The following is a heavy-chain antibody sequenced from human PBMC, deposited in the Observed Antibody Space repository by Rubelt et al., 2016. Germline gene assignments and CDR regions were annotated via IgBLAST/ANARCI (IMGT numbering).Heavy chain of an antibody. CDR1: GYRFTNYW. CDR3: SRLRGYSTIDY. J-gene: IGHJ4*02. V-gene: IGHV5-51*01. CDR2: LHPGDSAT. D-gene: IGHD5-12*01. Sequence: EVQLVQSGAEVKKPGESLKISCKGSGYRFTNYWIGWVRQMPGKGLEWLGILHPGDSATRYSPCFQGQVTISADKSSNTAYLQWSSRKASDTAIYYCSRLRGYSTIDYWGQGTLVTVSS.